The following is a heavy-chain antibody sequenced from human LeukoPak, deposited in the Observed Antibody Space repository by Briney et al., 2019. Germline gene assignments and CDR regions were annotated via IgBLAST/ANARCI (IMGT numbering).Heavy chain of an antibody. D-gene: IGHD6-6*01. CDR1: GYTFTSYG. CDR3: ARRSIAARPGFDY. CDR2: MNPNSGNT. V-gene: IGHV1-8*03. J-gene: IGHJ4*02. Sequence: ASVKVSCKASGYTFTSYGISWVRQAPGQGLEWMGWMNPNSGNTGYAQKFQGRVTITRNTSISTAYMELSSLRSEDTAVYYCARRSIAARPGFDYWGQGTLVTVSS.